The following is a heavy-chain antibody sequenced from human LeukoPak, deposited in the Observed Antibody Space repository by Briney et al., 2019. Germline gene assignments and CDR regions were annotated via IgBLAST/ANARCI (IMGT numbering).Heavy chain of an antibody. V-gene: IGHV4-59*01. D-gene: IGHD4/OR15-4a*01. CDR3: VRGPYGASISKWFDP. CDR2: IYYSGDT. J-gene: IGHJ5*02. CDR1: RGSISGYS. Sequence: SETLSLTCTVSRGSISGYSWSWIRQSPGGGLEWIGYIYYSGDTAYNPSLRSRVTMSVDTSKNQFSLQLKSMTTADTAVYYCVRGPYGASISKWFDPWGQGIQVIVSP.